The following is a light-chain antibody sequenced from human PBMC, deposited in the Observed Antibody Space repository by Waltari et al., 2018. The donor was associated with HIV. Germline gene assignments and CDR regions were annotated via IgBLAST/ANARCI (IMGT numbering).Light chain of an antibody. CDR1: QSVDNY. CDR3: QQRSGWLLT. Sequence: EIVLTQSPATLSLSPGERATLSCRASQSVDNYLAWFQQKPGQAPRLLIYDASNRATGIPARFSGSGYGTDFTLTISSLEPEDFAVYYCQQRSGWLLTFGGGTKVEIK. V-gene: IGKV3-11*01. J-gene: IGKJ4*01. CDR2: DAS.